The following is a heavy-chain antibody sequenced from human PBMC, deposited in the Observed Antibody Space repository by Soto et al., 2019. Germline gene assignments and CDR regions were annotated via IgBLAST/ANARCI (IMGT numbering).Heavy chain of an antibody. Sequence: EVQLVESGGGLVQPGGSLRLSCAASGFTFSSYWMHWVRQAPGKGLVWVSRINSDGSSTSYADSVKGRFTISRDNAKNTLYLQMNSLRAEDSAVYYCARDTGLDYGVGDAFDIWGQGTMVTVSS. V-gene: IGHV3-74*01. CDR3: ARDTGLDYGVGDAFDI. CDR2: INSDGSST. CDR1: GFTFSSYW. D-gene: IGHD4-17*01. J-gene: IGHJ3*02.